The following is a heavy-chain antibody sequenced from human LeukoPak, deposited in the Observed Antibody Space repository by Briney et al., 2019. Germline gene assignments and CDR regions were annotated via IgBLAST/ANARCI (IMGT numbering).Heavy chain of an antibody. CDR3: ARGGGVVYYYYYMDV. Sequence: SETLSLTCTVSGGSITSYYWGWIRQPPGKGLEWIAYIYYSGSTNYNPSLKSRVTISVDTSKNQFSLKLSSVTAADTAVYYCARGGGVVYYYYYMDVWGKGTTVTISS. CDR2: IYYSGST. D-gene: IGHD2-15*01. J-gene: IGHJ6*03. CDR1: GGSITSYY. V-gene: IGHV4-59*01.